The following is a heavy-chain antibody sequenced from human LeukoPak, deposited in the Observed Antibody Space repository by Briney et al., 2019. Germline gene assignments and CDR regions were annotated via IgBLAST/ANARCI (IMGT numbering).Heavy chain of an antibody. CDR2: ISGDGNAK. V-gene: IGHV3-48*01. CDR3: ARDYVYAFDY. D-gene: IGHD2/OR15-2a*01. CDR1: GFSFSSYS. J-gene: IGHJ4*02. Sequence: GGSLRLSCAASGFSFSSYSINWVRQAPGKGLEWVSYISGDGNAKHYTDSVKGRFTISRDNAKNALYLQMHSLRAEDTAVYFCARDYVYAFDYWGQGTLVTVSS.